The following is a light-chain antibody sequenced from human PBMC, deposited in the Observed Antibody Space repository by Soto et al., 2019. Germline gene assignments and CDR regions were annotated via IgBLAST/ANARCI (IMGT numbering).Light chain of an antibody. J-gene: IGKJ5*01. CDR3: QQYYDWYT. CDR1: QSVSSN. CDR2: DAS. V-gene: IGKV3-15*01. Sequence: EIEMTQSPATLSVSPGEEATLSCRASQSVSSNLAWYQQKPGQAPRLLIYDASTRATGIPARFSGSGSGTEFTLTISRLLSEDFAVYYCQQYYDWYTFGQGTRLEIK.